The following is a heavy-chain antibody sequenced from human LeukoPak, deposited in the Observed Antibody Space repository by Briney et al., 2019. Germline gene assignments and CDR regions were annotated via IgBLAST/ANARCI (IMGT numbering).Heavy chain of an antibody. CDR3: ARHVAVFSFDY. D-gene: IGHD2-8*01. V-gene: IGHV4-34*01. Sequence: PSETLSLTCAVYGGSFSGYYWSWIRQPPGKGLEWIGEINHSGSTNYNPSLKSRVTISVDTSKNQFSLKLSSVTAADTAVYYCARHVAVFSFDYWGQGTLVTVSS. J-gene: IGHJ4*02. CDR2: INHSGST. CDR1: GGSFSGYY.